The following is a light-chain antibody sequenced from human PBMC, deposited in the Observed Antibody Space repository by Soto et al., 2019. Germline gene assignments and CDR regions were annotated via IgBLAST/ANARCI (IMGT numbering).Light chain of an antibody. CDR2: DVS. Sequence: QSALTQPASVSGSPGQSITIPCTGTSSDIGAYNYVSWYQQYPGKVPKLVIYDVSHRPSGVSSRFSGSKSGNTASLTISGLQADDEDDYYCSSSTTTTSLVVFGGGTKLTVL. J-gene: IGLJ3*02. CDR3: SSSTTTTSLVV. V-gene: IGLV2-14*01. CDR1: SSDIGAYNY.